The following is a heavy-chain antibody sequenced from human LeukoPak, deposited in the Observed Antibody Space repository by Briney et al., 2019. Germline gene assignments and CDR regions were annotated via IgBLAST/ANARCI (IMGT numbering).Heavy chain of an antibody. CDR2: IIHIFGTP. CDR1: GGTFRNFD. CDR3: ARDLSGSGYGDYYYYNYMDV. J-gene: IGHJ6*03. V-gene: IGHV1-69*05. D-gene: IGHD3-22*01. Sequence: SVKVSCKASGGTFRNFDISWVRQAPGQGLEWMGNIIHIFGTPNYAQKLQGRVTITTDESTSTAYMELSSLRSEDTAVYYCARDLSGSGYGDYYYYNYMDVWGKGTTVTVSS.